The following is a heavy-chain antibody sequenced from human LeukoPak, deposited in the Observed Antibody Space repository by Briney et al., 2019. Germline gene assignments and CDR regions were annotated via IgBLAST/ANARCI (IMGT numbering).Heavy chain of an antibody. Sequence: GGSLGLSCAASGFIISGDSMNWVRQAPGKGLEWVANINQDGSEKNFVGSVEGRFTISRDNAKNSVFLDMKSLRVEDTAVYYCARETTGYDLDHWGQGALVIVSS. CDR2: INQDGSEK. D-gene: IGHD3-3*01. V-gene: IGHV3-7*01. CDR3: ARETTGYDLDH. J-gene: IGHJ4*02. CDR1: GFIISGDS.